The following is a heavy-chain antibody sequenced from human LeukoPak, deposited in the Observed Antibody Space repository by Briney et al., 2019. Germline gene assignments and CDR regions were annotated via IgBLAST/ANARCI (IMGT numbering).Heavy chain of an antibody. CDR1: GASVSSASY. V-gene: IGHV4-39*01. D-gene: IGHD3-10*01. CDR2: IYYSGST. CDR3: ARHYGP. J-gene: IGHJ4*02. Sequence: PSETLSLTCTVSGASVSSASYWTWIRQPPGKGLEWIGSIYYSGSTYYNPSLKSRVTISVDTSKNQFSLKLNSVTATDTAVYYCARHYGPWGQGTLVTVSS.